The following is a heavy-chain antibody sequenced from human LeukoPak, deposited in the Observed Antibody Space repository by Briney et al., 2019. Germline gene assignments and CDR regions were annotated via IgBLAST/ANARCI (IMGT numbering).Heavy chain of an antibody. CDR2: ISSSSSSYI. D-gene: IGHD5-24*01. CDR3: ARDRTVEMATISDY. J-gene: IGHJ4*02. V-gene: IGHV3-21*01. CDR1: GFTFSSYS. Sequence: PGGSLRLSCAASGFTFSSYSMNWVRQAPGKGLEWVSSISSSSSSYIYYADSVKGRFTISRDNAKNSLYLQMNSLRAEDTAVYYCARDRTVEMATISDYWGQGTLVTVSS.